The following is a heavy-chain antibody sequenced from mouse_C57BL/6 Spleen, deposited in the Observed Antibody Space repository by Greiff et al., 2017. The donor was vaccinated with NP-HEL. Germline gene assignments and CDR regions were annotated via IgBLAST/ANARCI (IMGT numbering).Heavy chain of an antibody. CDR2: IDPETGGT. CDR3: TRSGITTVERGYAMDY. CDR1: GYTFTDYE. J-gene: IGHJ4*01. V-gene: IGHV1-15*01. Sequence: QVQLQQSGAELVRPGASVTLSCKASGYTFTDYEMHWVKQTPVHGLEWIGAIDPETGGTAYNQKFKGTAILTADKSSSTAYMELRSLTSEDSAVYYCTRSGITTVERGYAMDYWGQGTSVTVSS. D-gene: IGHD1-1*01.